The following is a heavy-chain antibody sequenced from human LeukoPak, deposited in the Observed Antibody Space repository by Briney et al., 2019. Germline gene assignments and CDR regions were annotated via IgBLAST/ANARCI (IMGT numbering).Heavy chain of an antibody. CDR3: ARALGSRVPAELGY. Sequence: PPGRSLRLSCAASGFTFRSYGMHWVRQAPGKGLEWVAFIPYDGSDKYYADSVKGRFTISRDNSKNTLYLQMNSLRAEDTAVYYCARALGSRVPAELGYWGQGTLVTVSS. J-gene: IGHJ4*02. V-gene: IGHV3-30*12. CDR1: GFTFRSYG. D-gene: IGHD2-2*01. CDR2: IPYDGSDK.